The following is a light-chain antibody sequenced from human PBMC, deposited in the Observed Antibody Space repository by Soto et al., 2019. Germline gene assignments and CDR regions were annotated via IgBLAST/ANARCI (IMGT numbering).Light chain of an antibody. CDR3: QQYNNWPWT. CDR1: QSFNSIY. CDR2: GAS. J-gene: IGKJ1*01. V-gene: IGKV3-15*01. Sequence: EIVLTQSPGTLSLSPGERATLSCRASQSFNSIYLAWFQQKPGQAPRLLIYGASIRATGVPARFSGSGSGTEFTLTISGLQSADFAVYYCQQYNNWPWTFGQGTKVDIK.